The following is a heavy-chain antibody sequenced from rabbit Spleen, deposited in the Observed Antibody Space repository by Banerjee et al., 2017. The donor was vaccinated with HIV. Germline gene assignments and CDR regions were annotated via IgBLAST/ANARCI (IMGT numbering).Heavy chain of an antibody. CDR3: ARDSGSSFSSYGMDL. J-gene: IGHJ6*01. Sequence: QSLEESGGDLVKPGASLTLACTASGFSISGIYYMCWVRQAPGKGLEWIACIWTGGSDVTYYANWAKGRFTISKTSSTTVTLQMTSLTAADTATYFCARDSGSSFSSYGMDLWGQGTLVTVS. V-gene: IGHV1S40*01. D-gene: IGHD8-1*01. CDR1: GFSISGIYY. CDR2: IWTGGSDVT.